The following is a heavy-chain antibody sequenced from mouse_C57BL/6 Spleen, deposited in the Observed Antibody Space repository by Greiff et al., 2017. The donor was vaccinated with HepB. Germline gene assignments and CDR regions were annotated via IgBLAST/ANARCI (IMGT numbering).Heavy chain of an antibody. D-gene: IGHD2-5*01. CDR3: ARPSYYSNWGFAY. CDR1: GFTFSDYG. Sequence: EVKLVESGGGLVKPGGSLKLSCAASGFTFSDYGMHWVRQAPEKGLEWVAYISSGSSTIYYADTVKGRFTISRDNAKNTLFLQMTSLRSEDTAMYYCARPSYYSNWGFAYWGQGTLVTVSA. J-gene: IGHJ3*01. CDR2: ISSGSSTI. V-gene: IGHV5-17*01.